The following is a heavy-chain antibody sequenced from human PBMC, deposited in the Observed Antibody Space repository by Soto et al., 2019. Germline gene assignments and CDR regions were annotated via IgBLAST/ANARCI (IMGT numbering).Heavy chain of an antibody. J-gene: IGHJ6*02. D-gene: IGHD1-26*01. CDR1: GFTFSTYW. V-gene: IGHV3-7*01. Sequence: EVQLVESGGRLVQPGRSLRLSCAASGFTFSTYWMSWVRRTPGKGLEWVANIKQDGTEKYYVDSVRGRLTVSRDNAKSSLYLQMNSLRVEDTAVYYCTTSPHRDSERVFVWGQGTAVTVS. CDR2: IKQDGTEK. CDR3: TTSPHRDSERVFV.